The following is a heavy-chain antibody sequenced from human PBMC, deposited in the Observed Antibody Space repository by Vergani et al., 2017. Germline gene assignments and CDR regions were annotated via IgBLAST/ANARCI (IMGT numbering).Heavy chain of an antibody. CDR3: ARGDYGILTGYRS. CDR2: INPSGGHT. J-gene: IGHJ5*02. CDR1: GYTFSNYY. D-gene: IGHD3-9*01. Sequence: QVQVVQSGAEVKKSGASVKVSCKTSGYTFSNYYMHWVRQAPGQGLEWMGIINPSGGHTNYAQKFQGRVTMTRDTSTSTVYMEMSSLRSEDTAIYYCARGDYGILTGYRSSDQGTLVTVS. V-gene: IGHV1-46*03.